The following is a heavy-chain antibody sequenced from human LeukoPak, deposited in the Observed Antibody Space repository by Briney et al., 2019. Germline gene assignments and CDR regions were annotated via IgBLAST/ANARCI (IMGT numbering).Heavy chain of an antibody. CDR1: GDSLSSGDCY. D-gene: IGHD4-17*01. CDR3: AKGISDAYGDYGVT. Sequence: SQTLSLTCTVSGDSLSSGDCYWSWIREHPGKGLEWIGYIYYSGAKFYNPSLKSRVSMSADMTKNHFSLKLTSVTAADTAMYYCAKGISDAYGDYGVTWGQGILVSVSA. V-gene: IGHV4-31*03. J-gene: IGHJ5*02. CDR2: IYYSGAK.